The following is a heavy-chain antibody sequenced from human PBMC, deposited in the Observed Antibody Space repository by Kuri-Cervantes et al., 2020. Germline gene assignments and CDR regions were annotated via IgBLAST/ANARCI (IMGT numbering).Heavy chain of an antibody. CDR3: ARGSATVSTTNDY. D-gene: IGHD2-15*01. CDR2: ISGSGGST. J-gene: IGHJ4*02. CDR1: GFTFSSYA. Sequence: LSLTCAASGFTFSSYAMSWVRQAPGKGLEWVSAISGSGGSTYHADSVKGRFTISRDNSKNTLYLQMNSLRAEDTAAYYCARGSATVSTTNDYWGQGTLVTVSS. V-gene: IGHV3-23*01.